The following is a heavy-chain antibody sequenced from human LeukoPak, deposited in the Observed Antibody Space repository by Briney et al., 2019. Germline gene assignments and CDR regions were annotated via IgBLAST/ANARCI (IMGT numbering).Heavy chain of an antibody. CDR1: GGSFSGYY. V-gene: IGHV4-34*01. J-gene: IGHJ6*03. D-gene: IGHD1-26*01. CDR2: IHYTGTT. CDR3: ARTGGSFYFYYYMDV. Sequence: PSETLSLTCAVYGGSFSGYYWGWIRQPPGKGLEWIVSIHYTGTTFYNPSLKSRVTISVDTSKNQFSLKLSSVTAADTAVYYCARTGGSFYFYYYMDVWGKGTTVTVSS.